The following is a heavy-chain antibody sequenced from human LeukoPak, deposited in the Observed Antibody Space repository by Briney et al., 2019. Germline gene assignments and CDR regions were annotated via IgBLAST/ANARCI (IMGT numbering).Heavy chain of an antibody. D-gene: IGHD6-19*01. J-gene: IGHJ4*02. CDR1: GYTFTSYG. CDR2: ISAYNGNT. V-gene: IGHV1-18*04. CDR3: ARRYQTLYSSGWYGYFDY. Sequence: ASVKVFCKASGYTFTSYGISWVRQAPGQGLEWMGWISAYNGNTNYAQKLQGRVTMTTDTSTSTAYMELRSLRSDDTAVYYCARRYQTLYSSGWYGYFDYWGQGTLVTVSS.